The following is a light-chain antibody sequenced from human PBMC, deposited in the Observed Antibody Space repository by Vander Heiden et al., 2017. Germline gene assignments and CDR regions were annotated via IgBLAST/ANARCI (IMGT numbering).Light chain of an antibody. Sequence: EIVLTPSPGTLSLSPGERATLSCRASQSVSSSHLGRYQQKPGQAPRLLIYAASSRATGIPDRFSGSGSGTDFTLTISRLEPEDFVVYYCQEYGNSPGTFGQGTKVEIK. CDR2: AAS. J-gene: IGKJ1*01. CDR3: QEYGNSPGT. V-gene: IGKV3-20*01. CDR1: QSVSSSH.